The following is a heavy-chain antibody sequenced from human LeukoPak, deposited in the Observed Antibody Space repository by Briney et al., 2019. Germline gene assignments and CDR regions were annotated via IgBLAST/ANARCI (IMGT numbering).Heavy chain of an antibody. Sequence: ASVKVSCKASGYTFSGYYMHWVRQAPGQGLEWMGWINPNSGGTDYAQKFQGRVTMTRDTSISTAYMELRRLRSDGTAVYYCARERGAAAGTGMDVWGQGTTVTVSS. CDR2: INPNSGGT. CDR1: GYTFSGYY. J-gene: IGHJ6*02. D-gene: IGHD6-13*01. V-gene: IGHV1-2*02. CDR3: ARERGAAAGTGMDV.